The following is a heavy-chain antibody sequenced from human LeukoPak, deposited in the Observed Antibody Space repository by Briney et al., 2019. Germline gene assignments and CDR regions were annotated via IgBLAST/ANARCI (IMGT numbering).Heavy chain of an antibody. D-gene: IGHD1-26*01. J-gene: IGHJ4*02. CDR3: ARSEWELRDFDY. V-gene: IGHV4-30-4*01. CDR2: IYYSGST. CDR1: GGSISSGDYY. Sequence: SQTLSLTCTVSGGSISSGDYYWSWIRQPPGKGLEWIGYIYYSGSTYYNPSLKSRVTISVDTSKNQFSLKLSSVTAADTAVYYCARSEWELRDFDYWGQGTLVTVSP.